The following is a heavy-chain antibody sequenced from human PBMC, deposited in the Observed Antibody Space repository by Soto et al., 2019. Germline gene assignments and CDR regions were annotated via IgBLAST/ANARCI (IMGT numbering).Heavy chain of an antibody. Sequence: ASVQVSCKASGYTFTSYDINWVRQATGQGLEWMGWMNPNSGNTGYAQKFQGRVTMTRNTSISTAYMELSSLRSEDTAVYYCARDGETGYYYYMDVWGKGTTVTVSS. CDR1: GYTFTSYD. CDR2: MNPNSGNT. V-gene: IGHV1-8*01. D-gene: IGHD3-10*01. CDR3: ARDGETGYYYYMDV. J-gene: IGHJ6*03.